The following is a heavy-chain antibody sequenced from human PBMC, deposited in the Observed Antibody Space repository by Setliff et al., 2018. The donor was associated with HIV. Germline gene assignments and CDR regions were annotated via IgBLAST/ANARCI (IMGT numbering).Heavy chain of an antibody. CDR2: VSHTGST. CDR1: GGSLSGYY. D-gene: IGHD3-16*02. CDR3: ARDSYGYID. J-gene: IGHJ4*02. Sequence: SETLSLTCAVYGGSLSGYYWRWIRQPPGKGLEWIGDVSHTGSTNYNPSLKSRITISADTPKNQFSLKLSSVTAADTAVYYCARDSYGYIDWGQGTLVTVSS. V-gene: IGHV4-34*01.